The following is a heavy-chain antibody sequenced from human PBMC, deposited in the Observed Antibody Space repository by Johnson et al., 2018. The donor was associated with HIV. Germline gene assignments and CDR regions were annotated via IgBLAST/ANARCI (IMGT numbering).Heavy chain of an antibody. Sequence: VQLVESGGGVVRPGGSLRLFCTVAGFRFDDYGMSWVRQAPGKGLEWVSLISRDGRPYYADSVKGRFTISRDNSKSTLYLQMNSLRAEDTAIYYCAKGEQVWSVASAFDMWDQGTLVTVSS. J-gene: IGHJ3*02. V-gene: IGHV3-23*03. CDR2: ISRDGRP. CDR1: GFRFDDYG. D-gene: IGHD5-18*01. CDR3: AKGEQVWSVASAFDM.